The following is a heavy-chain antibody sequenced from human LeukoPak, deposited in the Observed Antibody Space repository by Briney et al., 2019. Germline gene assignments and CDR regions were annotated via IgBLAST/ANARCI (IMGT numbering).Heavy chain of an antibody. CDR2: INPNSGGT. V-gene: IGHV1-2*02. CDR3: ARSSGWYGFDY. Sequence: GASVTVSFKSSVYTFTYYYMHWVRQVPGQGLEWMGWINPNSGGTNYAQKFQGRVTMTRDTSISTAYLELSRLRSDDTAVYYCARSSGWYGFDYWGQGTLVTVSS. CDR1: VYTFTYYY. D-gene: IGHD6-19*01. J-gene: IGHJ4*02.